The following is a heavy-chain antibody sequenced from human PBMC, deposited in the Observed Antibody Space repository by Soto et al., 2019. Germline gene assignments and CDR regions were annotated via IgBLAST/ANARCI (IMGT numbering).Heavy chain of an antibody. Sequence: ASVKVSCKASGYTFTSYGISWVRQAPGQGLEWMGWISAYNGNTNYAQKLQGRVTMTTDTSTSTAYMELRSLRSDDTAVYYCARDRDMVRGVPGLYYYYYYGMDVWGQGTTVTVSS. V-gene: IGHV1-18*01. J-gene: IGHJ6*02. CDR3: ARDRDMVRGVPGLYYYYYYGMDV. CDR1: GYTFTSYG. CDR2: ISAYNGNT. D-gene: IGHD3-10*01.